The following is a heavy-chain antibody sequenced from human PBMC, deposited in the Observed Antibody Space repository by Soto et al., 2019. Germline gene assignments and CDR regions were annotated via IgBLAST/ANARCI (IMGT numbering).Heavy chain of an antibody. Sequence: GGSLRLSCAASGFSFSGYTMNWVRQAQGKGLEWISGINGGGGTTYYADSVKGRFTISRDDSKNILHLQMNSPRAEDTVIYYCAKDRHPDGIWTFDYWGRGTLVTVSS. D-gene: IGHD3-9*01. V-gene: IGHV3-23*01. CDR1: GFSFSGYT. J-gene: IGHJ4*02. CDR3: AKDRHPDGIWTFDY. CDR2: INGGGGTT.